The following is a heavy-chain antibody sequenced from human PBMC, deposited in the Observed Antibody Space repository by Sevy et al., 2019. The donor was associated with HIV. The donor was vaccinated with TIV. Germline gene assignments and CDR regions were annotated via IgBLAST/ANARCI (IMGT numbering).Heavy chain of an antibody. CDR2: VHYSGRT. J-gene: IGHJ4*02. CDR3: ARNFDY. V-gene: IGHV4-39*01. Sequence: SETLSLTCTVSGGSISSGNYLWSWIRQTPGKGLEWIGTVHYSGRTYYNPSLKSRVTISEDTSKNQFSLNLHSVTAADTAVYFCARNFDYWGQGTLVTVSS. CDR1: GGSISSGNYL.